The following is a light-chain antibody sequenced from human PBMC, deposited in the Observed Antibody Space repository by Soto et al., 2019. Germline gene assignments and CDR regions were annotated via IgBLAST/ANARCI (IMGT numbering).Light chain of an antibody. V-gene: IGKV1-33*01. CDR1: QDIGKY. CDR2: DTS. CDR3: QQYDNLPIT. J-gene: IGKJ4*01. Sequence: DIQMTQSPSSLAASLGDRGTITCPASQDIGKYLNWYQQKPGKAPKILIYDTSNLATGVPSRFSGRGSGTDFTFTISSLQPEDTPTYYCQQYDNLPITFGGGTKAEIK.